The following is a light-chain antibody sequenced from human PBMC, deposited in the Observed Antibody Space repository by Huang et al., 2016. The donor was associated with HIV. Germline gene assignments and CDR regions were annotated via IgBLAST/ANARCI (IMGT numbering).Light chain of an antibody. Sequence: DIQMTQSPPSLSASQGVRVTLTCRASQDIGNFLAWFQQKPGGIPTLLIYSASTLQMGVPSRFSGRGSGTEFTLTITNLQPEDVATYYCQRYDTAPRAFGPGTKVDIK. CDR2: SAS. J-gene: IGKJ1*01. V-gene: IGKV1-27*01. CDR1: QDIGNF. CDR3: QRYDTAPRA.